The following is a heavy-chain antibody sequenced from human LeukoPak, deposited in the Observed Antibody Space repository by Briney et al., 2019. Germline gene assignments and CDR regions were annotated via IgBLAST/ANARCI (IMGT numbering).Heavy chain of an antibody. Sequence: GGSLRLSCVASGFTFSTYSMNWVRQAPGKGLEWVSYISDTSYTIYYADSVKGRFTISRDNSKSTLFLQMNSLRAEDTAVYYCAKESGIRSYGAYFPHWGQGTLVTVSS. V-gene: IGHV3-48*04. CDR2: ISDTSYTI. CDR1: GFTFSTYS. D-gene: IGHD4-17*01. CDR3: AKESGIRSYGAYFPH. J-gene: IGHJ1*01.